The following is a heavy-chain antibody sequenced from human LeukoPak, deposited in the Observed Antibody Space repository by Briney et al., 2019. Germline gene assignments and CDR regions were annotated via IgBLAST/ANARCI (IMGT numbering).Heavy chain of an antibody. D-gene: IGHD2-15*01. CDR3: ARGTPVVVVAGALVY. Sequence: GGSLRLSCAASGFTFSSYAMHWVRQAPGKGLEWVAVISYDGSNKYYADSVKGRFTISRDNSKNTLYLQMNSLRAEDTAVYYCARGTPVVVVAGALVYWGQGTLVTVSS. J-gene: IGHJ4*02. CDR1: GFTFSSYA. V-gene: IGHV3-30-3*01. CDR2: ISYDGSNK.